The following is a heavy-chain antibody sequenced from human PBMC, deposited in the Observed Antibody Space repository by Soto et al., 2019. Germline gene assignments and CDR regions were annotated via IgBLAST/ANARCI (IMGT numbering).Heavy chain of an antibody. Sequence: GGSLRLSCAASGFAFNNYAMHWVRQAPGKGLEYVSAVSSNGGTTYYANSVKGRFTISRDNSKNTLYLQMGSLRAEDMAIYYCARVIKTYCGGGTCYYYMDVWGKGTSVTVSS. J-gene: IGHJ6*03. CDR1: GFAFNNYA. CDR2: VSSNGGTT. D-gene: IGHD2-15*01. CDR3: ARVIKTYCGGGTCYYYMDV. V-gene: IGHV3-64*01.